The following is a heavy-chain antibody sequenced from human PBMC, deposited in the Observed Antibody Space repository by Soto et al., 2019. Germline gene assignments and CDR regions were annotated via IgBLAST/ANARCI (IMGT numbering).Heavy chain of an antibody. J-gene: IGHJ4*02. Sequence: PGGSLRLSCAASGFTFSNYLMHWVRQGPGKGLVWVSRIDSDGSDTIYADSVKGRFTISRDNAKNTLFLQMHSLRAEDMGVYYRARDGYIGFDYWGQGTLVTVSS. V-gene: IGHV3-74*01. CDR1: GFTFSNYL. CDR3: ARDGYIGFDY. CDR2: IDSDGSDT. D-gene: IGHD5-12*01.